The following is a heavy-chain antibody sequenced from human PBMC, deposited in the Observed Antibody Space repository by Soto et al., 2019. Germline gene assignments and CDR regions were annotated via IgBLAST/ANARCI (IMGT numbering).Heavy chain of an antibody. D-gene: IGHD2-8*01. Sequence: EASVKVSCKASGYSFTDYHIHWVRQAPGQGLEWLGRINPKSGGTSTAQKFQGWVTMTRDRSISTVYMELTRLRSDDTAVYFCARGHSTDCSNGVCSFFYNHEMDVWGQGTTVTVYS. J-gene: IGHJ6*02. CDR3: ARGHSTDCSNGVCSFFYNHEMDV. CDR1: GYSFTDYH. CDR2: INPKSGGT. V-gene: IGHV1-2*04.